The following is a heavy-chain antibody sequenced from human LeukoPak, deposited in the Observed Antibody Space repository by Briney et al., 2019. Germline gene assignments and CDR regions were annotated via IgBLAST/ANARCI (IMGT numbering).Heavy chain of an antibody. CDR3: AKDITLYGSGSSGMDV. D-gene: IGHD3-10*01. J-gene: IGHJ6*02. CDR1: GFTFDDYA. Sequence: PGRSLRLSCAASGFTFDDYAMHWVRQAPGKGLEWVSGISWNSGSIGYADSVKGRFTISRDNAKNSLYLQMNRLRAEDTALYYCAKDITLYGSGSSGMDVWGQGTTVTVSS. CDR2: ISWNSGSI. V-gene: IGHV3-9*01.